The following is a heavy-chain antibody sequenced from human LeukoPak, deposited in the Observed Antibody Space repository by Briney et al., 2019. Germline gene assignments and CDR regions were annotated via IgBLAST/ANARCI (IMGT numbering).Heavy chain of an antibody. CDR2: ISGSGGST. V-gene: IGHV3-23*01. CDR3: AKGRGHSGTLKRSFYY. D-gene: IGHD3-10*01. CDR1: GFTFGSNA. J-gene: IGHJ4*02. Sequence: GGSLRLSCAASGFTFGSNAMSWVRQAPGKGLEWVSTISGSGGSTYYADSVKGQFTISRDNSKNTLYLQMNSLRAEDTAVYYCAKGRGHSGTLKRSFYYWGQGTLVTVSS.